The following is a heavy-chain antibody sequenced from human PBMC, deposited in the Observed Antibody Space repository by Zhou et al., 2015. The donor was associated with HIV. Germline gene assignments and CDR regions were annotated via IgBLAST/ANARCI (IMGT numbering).Heavy chain of an antibody. CDR2: IRNDGSNT. CDR1: GFTFNTFG. J-gene: IGHJ6*02. Sequence: QVQMVASGGRRGPAGGGSLRLSCATSGFTFNTFGLHWVRQAPGKGLEWVSIIRNDGSNTSYADSVRGRFTVSRDNSKNTLFLQLNSLRNEDTAVYYCARGLIGHGYGTLIYYFYGMDVWGQGTTVAVSS. CDR3: ARGLIGHGYGTLIYYFYGMDV. D-gene: IGHD2-8*01. V-gene: IGHV3-33*01.